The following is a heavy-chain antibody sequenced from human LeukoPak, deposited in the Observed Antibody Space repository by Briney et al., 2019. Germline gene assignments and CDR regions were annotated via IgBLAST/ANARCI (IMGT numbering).Heavy chain of an antibody. J-gene: IGHJ4*02. CDR2: ISYDGSNK. D-gene: IGHD3-22*01. V-gene: IGHV3-30-3*01. CDR1: GFTFSSYA. CDR3: AGIPTYYYDSSGYPSFDY. Sequence: PGGSLRLSCAASGFTFSSYAMHWVRQAPGKGLEWVAVISYDGSNKYYADSVKGRFTISRDNSKNTLYLQMNSLRAEDTAVYYCAGIPTYYYDSSGYPSFDYWGQGTLVTVSS.